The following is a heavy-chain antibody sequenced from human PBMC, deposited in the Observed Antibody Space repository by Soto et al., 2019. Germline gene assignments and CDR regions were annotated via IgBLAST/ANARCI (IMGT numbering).Heavy chain of an antibody. Sequence: GGSLRLSCAASGFTFSSYWMSWVRQAPGKGLEWVANIKQDGSEKYYVDSVKGRFTISRDNAKNSLYLQMNSLRAEDTAVYYCARDLVAEGPRGYSYGYFDYWGQGTLVTVSS. V-gene: IGHV3-7*01. J-gene: IGHJ4*02. CDR1: GFTFSSYW. D-gene: IGHD5-18*01. CDR2: IKQDGSEK. CDR3: ARDLVAEGPRGYSYGYFDY.